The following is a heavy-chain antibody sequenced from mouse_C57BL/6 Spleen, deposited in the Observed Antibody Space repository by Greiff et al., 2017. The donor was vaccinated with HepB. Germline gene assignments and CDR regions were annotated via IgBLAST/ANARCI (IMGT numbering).Heavy chain of an antibody. J-gene: IGHJ2*01. CDR2: IHPNSGST. V-gene: IGHV1-64*01. CDR3: ARSGRRLSYFDY. Sequence: VQLQQSGAELVKPGASVKLSCKASGYTFTSYWMHWVKQRPGQGLEWIGMIHPNSGSTNYNEKFKSKATLTVYKSSSTAYMQLSSLTSEDSAVYYCARSGRRLSYFDYWGQGTTVTVSS. D-gene: IGHD2-2*01. CDR1: GYTFTSYW.